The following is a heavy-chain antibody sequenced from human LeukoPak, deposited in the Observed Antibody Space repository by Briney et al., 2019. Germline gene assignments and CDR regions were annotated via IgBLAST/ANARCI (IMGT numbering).Heavy chain of an antibody. CDR2: IRYDGTNT. V-gene: IGHV3-30*02. D-gene: IGHD6-19*01. J-gene: IGHJ4*02. Sequence: GGSLRLSCAASGFTFSNYGIHWVRQAPGKGLEWVAFIRYDGTNTFYAASVKGRFTISRDNSKNTLFLQMNSLRAEDTAVYYCATVGSTGWYYFDYWGQGTLVTVSP. CDR3: ATVGSTGWYYFDY. CDR1: GFTFSNYG.